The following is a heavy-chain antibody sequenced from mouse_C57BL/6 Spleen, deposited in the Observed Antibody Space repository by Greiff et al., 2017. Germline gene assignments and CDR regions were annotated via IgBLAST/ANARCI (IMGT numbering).Heavy chain of an antibody. Sequence: VQLQQSGPGLVQPSQSLSITCTASGFSLTSYGVHWVRQSPGKGLEWLGAIWSGGSTDSNAAFISRLSISKDNSKSQVFFKMNSLQADDTAIYYCARNGYEGPWFAYWGQGTLVTVSA. D-gene: IGHD2-2*01. CDR3: ARNGYEGPWFAY. CDR1: GFSLTSYG. CDR2: IWSGGST. J-gene: IGHJ3*01. V-gene: IGHV2-2*01.